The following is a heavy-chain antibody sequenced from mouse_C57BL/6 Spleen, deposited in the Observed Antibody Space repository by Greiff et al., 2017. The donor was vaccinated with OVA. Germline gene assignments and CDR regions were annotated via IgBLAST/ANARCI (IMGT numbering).Heavy chain of an antibody. J-gene: IGHJ2*01. V-gene: IGHV5-17*01. CDR3: ARGDYYFDY. CDR2: ISSGSSTI. Sequence: EVQRVESGGGLVKPGGSLKLSCAASGFTFSDYGMHWVRQAPEKGLEWVAYISSGSSTISYADTVKGRFTISRDNAKNTLFLQMTSLRSEDTAMYYCARGDYYFDYWGQGTTLTVSS. CDR1: GFTFSDYG.